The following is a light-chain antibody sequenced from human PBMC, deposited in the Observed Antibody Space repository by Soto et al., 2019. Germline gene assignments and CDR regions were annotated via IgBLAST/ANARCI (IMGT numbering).Light chain of an antibody. Sequence: IQMTQSPSTLSASLGDRVTITCRASQTVNTWLAWYQQKPGKAPKVLIFDASSLKTGVPSRFSGSGSGTEFTLTISNLQPDDFATYYCQQYDSYSSGPFGQGTKVDIK. CDR3: QQYDSYSSGP. V-gene: IGKV1-5*01. J-gene: IGKJ1*01. CDR1: QTVNTW. CDR2: DAS.